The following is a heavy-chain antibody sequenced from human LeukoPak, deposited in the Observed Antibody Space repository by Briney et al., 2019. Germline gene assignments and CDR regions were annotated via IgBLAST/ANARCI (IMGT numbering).Heavy chain of an antibody. Sequence: GRSLRLSCAASGFTFSSYGMHWVRQAPGKGLEWVAVISYDGSNKYYADSVKGRFTISRDNSKNTLYLQMNSLRAEDTAVYYCAKDLSRSYAFDYWGQGTLVTVSS. V-gene: IGHV3-30*18. CDR3: AKDLSRSYAFDY. J-gene: IGHJ4*02. CDR1: GFTFSSYG. CDR2: ISYDGSNK. D-gene: IGHD1-26*01.